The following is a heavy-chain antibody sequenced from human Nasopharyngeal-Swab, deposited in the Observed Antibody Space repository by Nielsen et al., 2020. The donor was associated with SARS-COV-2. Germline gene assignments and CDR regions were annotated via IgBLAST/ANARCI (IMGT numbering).Heavy chain of an antibody. J-gene: IGHJ4*02. CDR1: GFTFSSYW. Sequence: GGSLRLSCAASGFTFSSYWMTWVRQAPGKGLEWVAVISYDGSNKYYADSVKGRFTISRDNSKNTLYLQMNSLRAEDTAVYYCAKSALNEYYDFWSGYFRPQYYFDYWGQGTLVTVSS. D-gene: IGHD3-3*01. CDR2: ISYDGSNK. V-gene: IGHV3-30*18. CDR3: AKSALNEYYDFWSGYFRPQYYFDY.